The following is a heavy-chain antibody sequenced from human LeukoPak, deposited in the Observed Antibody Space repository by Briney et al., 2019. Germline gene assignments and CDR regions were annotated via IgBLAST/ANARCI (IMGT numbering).Heavy chain of an antibody. CDR2: MNHDGSEK. Sequence: GGSLRLSCAASGFTFSSYWMSWVRQTPGKGLEWVATMNHDGSEKYHVDSVKGRFTISRDNAKKSLYLQMNNLRAEDTAVYYCASIMITFGGVLSWSPFDIWGQGTMVTVSS. D-gene: IGHD3-16*01. V-gene: IGHV3-7*01. CDR3: ASIMITFGGVLSWSPFDI. CDR1: GFTFSSYW. J-gene: IGHJ3*02.